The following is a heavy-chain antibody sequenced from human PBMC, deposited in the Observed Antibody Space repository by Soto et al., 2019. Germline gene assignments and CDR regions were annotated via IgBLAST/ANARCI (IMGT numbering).Heavy chain of an antibody. Sequence: ASVKVSCKASGGTFSSYAISWVRQAPGQGLEWMGGIIPIFGTANYAQKFQGRVTITADESTSTAYMELSSLRSEDTAVYYCATTDGYSSSWYGSTDYWGQGTLVTVSS. D-gene: IGHD6-13*01. CDR3: ATTDGYSSSWYGSTDY. J-gene: IGHJ4*02. CDR1: GGTFSSYA. CDR2: IIPIFGTA. V-gene: IGHV1-69*13.